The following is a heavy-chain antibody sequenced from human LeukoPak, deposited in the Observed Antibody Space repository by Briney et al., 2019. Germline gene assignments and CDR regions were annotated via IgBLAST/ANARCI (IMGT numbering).Heavy chain of an antibody. D-gene: IGHD2-15*01. V-gene: IGHV3-7*01. Sequence: PGGSLRLSCAASGFTFSTSWMIWVRQAPGKGLEWAANIKEDGSEKYYVDSVKGRFTISRDNAKNSLYPQMNSLRAEDTAVYYCASGYYSGWYIPYYWGQGTLVTVSS. CDR2: IKEDGSEK. J-gene: IGHJ4*02. CDR1: GFTFSTSW. CDR3: ASGYYSGWYIPYY.